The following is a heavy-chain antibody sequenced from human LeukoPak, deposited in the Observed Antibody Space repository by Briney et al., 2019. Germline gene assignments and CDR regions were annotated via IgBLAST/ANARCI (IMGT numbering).Heavy chain of an antibody. J-gene: IGHJ4*02. CDR1: GYTLTELS. Sequence: ASVKVSCKVSGYTLTELSMHWVRQAPGQGLEWMGWISAYNGNTNYAQKLQGRVTMTTDTSTSTAYMELRSLRSDDTAVYYCARVMAPLGSDFDYWGQGTLVTVSS. CDR2: ISAYNGNT. CDR3: ARVMAPLGSDFDY. D-gene: IGHD1-26*01. V-gene: IGHV1-18*01.